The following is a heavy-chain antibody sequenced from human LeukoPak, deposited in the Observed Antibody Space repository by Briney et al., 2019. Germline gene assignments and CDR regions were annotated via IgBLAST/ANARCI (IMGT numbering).Heavy chain of an antibody. CDR2: IYYSGST. CDR1: GGSISSDY. CDR3: AASPYYGSGSYYEAPFDY. Sequence: SETLSLTCTVSGGSISSDYWSWIRQRPGKGLEWIGYIYYSGSTNYNPSLKSRVTISVDTSKNQFSLKLSSVTAADTAVYYCAASPYYGSGSYYEAPFDYWGQGTLVTVSS. V-gene: IGHV4-59*01. J-gene: IGHJ4*02. D-gene: IGHD3-10*01.